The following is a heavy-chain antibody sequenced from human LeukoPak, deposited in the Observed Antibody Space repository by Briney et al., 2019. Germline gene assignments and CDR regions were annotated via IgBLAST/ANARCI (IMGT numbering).Heavy chain of an antibody. CDR2: ISSSGSTI. V-gene: IGHV3-48*03. D-gene: IGHD2-2*01. CDR3: TTEPPMDFFVVLPA. CDR1: GFTFSSYE. Sequence: GGSLRLSRAASGFTFSSYEMNWVRQAPGKGLEWVSYISSSGSTIYYADSVKGRFTISRDNAKNTLYLQMNSLKTEDTAVYYCTTEPPMDFFVVLPAWGQGTLVTVSS. J-gene: IGHJ5*02.